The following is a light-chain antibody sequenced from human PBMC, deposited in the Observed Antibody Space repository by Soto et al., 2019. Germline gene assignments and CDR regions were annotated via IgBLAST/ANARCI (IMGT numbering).Light chain of an antibody. V-gene: IGLV2-23*02. Sequence: QSVLTQPASVSGSPGQSITISCTGTSGDVGGYDLVSWYQQHPGKAPKLMIYQVVKRPSGVSNRFSGSQSGNTASLTISGLQAENEADYSCCSYADINTLYVFRTGTKSPS. CDR2: QVV. CDR3: CSYADINTLYV. CDR1: SGDVGGYDL. J-gene: IGLJ1*01.